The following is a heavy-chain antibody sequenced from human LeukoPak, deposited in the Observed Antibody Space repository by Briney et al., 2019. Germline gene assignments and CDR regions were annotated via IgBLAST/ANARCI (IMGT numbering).Heavy chain of an antibody. CDR1: GYSSTSYW. J-gene: IGHJ4*02. Sequence: AESLKISCNGSGYSSTSYWIGWVRQMPGKGLEWMGSIYPGDSDTRYSPSFQVQVTISADKSISTAYLQWSSLKASDTAMYYCARHASSSSDYWGQGTLVTVSS. D-gene: IGHD6-13*01. CDR2: IYPGDSDT. CDR3: ARHASSSSDY. V-gene: IGHV5-51*01.